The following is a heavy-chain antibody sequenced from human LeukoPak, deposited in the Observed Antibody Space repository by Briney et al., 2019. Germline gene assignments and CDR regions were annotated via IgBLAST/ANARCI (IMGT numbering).Heavy chain of an antibody. V-gene: IGHV4-61*01. CDR2: IYYSGST. Sequence: KSSETLSLTCTVSGGSVSSGSYYWSWIRQPPGKGLEWIGYIYYSGSTNYNPSLKSRVTISVDTSKNQFSLMLSSVTAADTAVYYCAREMDSYNSGFAYWGQGTLVTVSS. J-gene: IGHJ4*02. CDR1: GGSVSSGSYY. CDR3: AREMDSYNSGFAY. D-gene: IGHD5-24*01.